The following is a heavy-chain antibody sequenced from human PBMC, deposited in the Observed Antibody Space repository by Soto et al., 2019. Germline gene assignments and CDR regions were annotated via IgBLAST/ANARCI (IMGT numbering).Heavy chain of an antibody. Sequence: EVQLVESGGGLVQPGGSLRFSCAASGFTFSSYGMNWVRQAPGKGLEWVSYISSSSATIYYADSVKGRFNISRDNAKNSLYLQMNSLRDEDTAVYYCARDGGDCSGGTCYSNYFDCWGQGTLVTVSS. CDR3: ARDGGDCSGGTCYSNYFDC. CDR2: ISSSSATI. CDR1: GFTFSSYG. J-gene: IGHJ4*02. D-gene: IGHD2-15*01. V-gene: IGHV3-48*02.